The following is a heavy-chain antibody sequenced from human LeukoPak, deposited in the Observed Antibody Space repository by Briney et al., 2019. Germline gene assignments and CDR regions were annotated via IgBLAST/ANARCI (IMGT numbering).Heavy chain of an antibody. CDR2: IKSKTDGGTT. V-gene: IGHV3-15*01. CDR1: GFTFSKVW. Sequence: GGSLRLSCAASGFTFSKVWMSWVRQAPGKGLEWVGRIKSKTDGGTTDYAAPVKGRFTISRDDSKHTLDLQMNSLKTEDTAVYYCTASNFDYWGQGTLVTVSS. J-gene: IGHJ4*02. CDR3: TASNFDY.